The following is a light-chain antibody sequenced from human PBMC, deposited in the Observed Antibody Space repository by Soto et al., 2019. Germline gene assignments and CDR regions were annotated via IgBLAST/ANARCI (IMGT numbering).Light chain of an antibody. J-gene: IGKJ1*01. CDR1: QSVSSN. CDR2: GES. V-gene: IGKV3-15*01. Sequence: EIVITQSPATLSVSPGGRATLSCRASQSVSSNLAWYQQKPGQAPRLLIYGESARATGIPARFSGSGSGTEFTLTISSLQSEDFAVYFCQQYYDWPRTFGQGTKVDIK. CDR3: QQYYDWPRT.